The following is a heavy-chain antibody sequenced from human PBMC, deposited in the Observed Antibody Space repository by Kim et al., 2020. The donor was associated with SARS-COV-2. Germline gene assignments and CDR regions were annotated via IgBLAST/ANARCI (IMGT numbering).Heavy chain of an antibody. D-gene: IGHD3-3*01. CDR1: GFTFSDYY. J-gene: IGHJ4*02. CDR2: ISSSSSYT. CDR3: ARAGYDFWSGYPHFDY. Sequence: GGSLRLSCAASGFTFSDYYMSWIRQAPGKGLEWVSYISSSSSYTNYADSVKGRFTISRDNAKNSLYLQMNSLRAEDTAVYYCARAGYDFWSGYPHFDYWGQGTLVTVSS. V-gene: IGHV3-11*06.